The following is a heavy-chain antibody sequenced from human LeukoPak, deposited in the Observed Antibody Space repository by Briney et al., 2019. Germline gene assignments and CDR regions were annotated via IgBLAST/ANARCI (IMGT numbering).Heavy chain of an antibody. Sequence: SETLSLTCTVSGGSISSYYWSWIRQPPGKGLEWNWYIYYSGSTTYNPSLKSRVTISVDTSKNQFSLKLSSVTAADTAVYYCARVGTYYDFWSGIREYYFDYWGQGTLVTVSS. CDR3: ARVGTYYDFWSGIREYYFDY. CDR1: GGSISSYY. V-gene: IGHV4-59*01. D-gene: IGHD3-3*01. J-gene: IGHJ4*02. CDR2: IYYSGST.